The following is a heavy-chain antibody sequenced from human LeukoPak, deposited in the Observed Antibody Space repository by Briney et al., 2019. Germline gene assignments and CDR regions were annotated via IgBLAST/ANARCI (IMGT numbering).Heavy chain of an antibody. CDR1: RFSFSTYG. CDR2: VSYDGSKK. V-gene: IGHV3-30*18. J-gene: IGHJ4*02. D-gene: IGHD2-2*01. CDR3: AKEALPSRTTSDYFDY. Sequence: GGSLRLSCAASRFSFSTYGMHWVRQAPGKGLEWVAVVSYDGSKKYYADSATGRFTISRDNSKNTLYLQMNSLRAEDTAVYYCAKEALPSRTTSDYFDYWGQGTLVTVSS.